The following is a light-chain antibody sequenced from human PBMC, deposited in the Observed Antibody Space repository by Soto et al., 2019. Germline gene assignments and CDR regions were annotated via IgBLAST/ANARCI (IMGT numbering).Light chain of an antibody. Sequence: QTVVTQESSFSVSPGGTVTLTCGLISGSVSTANNPNWYQQTPGQAPRTLIYSTSTRPYGVPDRFSGSILGNKAALTITGAKADDESDYYCALFMGNGISVFGTGHKVTVL. CDR3: ALFMGNGISV. J-gene: IGLJ1*01. CDR2: STS. V-gene: IGLV8-61*01. CDR1: SGSVSTANN.